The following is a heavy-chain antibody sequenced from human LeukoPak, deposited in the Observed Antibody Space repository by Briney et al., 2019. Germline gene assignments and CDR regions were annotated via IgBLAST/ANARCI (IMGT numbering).Heavy chain of an antibody. CDR1: GFTFSSYG. V-gene: IGHV3-30*02. Sequence: PGGSLRLSCAASGFTFSSYGMHWVRQAPGKGLDWVAFIRYDGRNKYYADSVKGRFTISRDNSKNTLYLQMNSLRAEDTAVYYCAKDLWYDSSGYGFDYWGQRTLVTVSS. D-gene: IGHD3-22*01. J-gene: IGHJ4*02. CDR3: AKDLWYDSSGYGFDY. CDR2: IRYDGRNK.